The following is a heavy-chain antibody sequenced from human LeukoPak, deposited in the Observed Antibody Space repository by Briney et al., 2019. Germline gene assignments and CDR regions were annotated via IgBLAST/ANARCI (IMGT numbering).Heavy chain of an antibody. CDR3: AKQAYCSSTDCYGFDY. V-gene: IGHV4-59*08. Sequence: SETLSLTCTDSGGSISPYYWSWIRQPPGKGLEWIGYIYSSGSTNYNPSLKSRVTISLDTSKNQFSLKLTSVTAADTAVYFCAKQAYCSSTDCYGFDYWGRGTMVAVSS. CDR1: GGSISPYY. CDR2: IYSSGST. D-gene: IGHD2-2*01. J-gene: IGHJ4*02.